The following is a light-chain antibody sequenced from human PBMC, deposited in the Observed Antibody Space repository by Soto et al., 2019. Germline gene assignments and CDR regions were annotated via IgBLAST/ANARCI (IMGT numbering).Light chain of an antibody. CDR3: QQYNSHYLLT. Sequence: DIQMTQSPATLSASVGDRVTITCRASQSISSWLAWYPGKPGRYPKLLIYYASTLNSAVPSRFSRSGSGTEYTLTISCLPPDDFAPSYSQQYNSHYLLTLGRGTIV. CDR2: YAS. J-gene: IGKJ4*01. V-gene: IGKV1-5*01. CDR1: QSISSW.